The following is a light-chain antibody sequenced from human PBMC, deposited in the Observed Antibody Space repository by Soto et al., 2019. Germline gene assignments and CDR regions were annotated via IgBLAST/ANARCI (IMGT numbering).Light chain of an antibody. Sequence: QSALTQPASVSGSPGQSITISCTGTSRDVGGYVSWYQQHPGKAPKLMIYEVSNRPSGVSNRFSGSKSGNTASLTISGLQADDEADYYCRSYTSSNTVVFGGGTQLTVL. V-gene: IGLV2-14*01. CDR2: EVS. J-gene: IGLJ2*01. CDR1: SRDVGGY. CDR3: RSYTSSNTVV.